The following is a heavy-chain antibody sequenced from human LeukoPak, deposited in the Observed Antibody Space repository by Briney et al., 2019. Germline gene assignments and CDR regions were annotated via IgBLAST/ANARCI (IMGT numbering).Heavy chain of an antibody. Sequence: SQTLSLTCAISGDSVSSKSAAGNWIRQSPSRGLGWLGRTYYRSKWNNDYAVSVRGRITINPDTSKNQFSLLLNSVTPEDTAMYYCARYSGLGVPDYWGQGTLVTVSS. CDR2: TYYRSKWNN. J-gene: IGHJ4*02. V-gene: IGHV6-1*01. D-gene: IGHD2-21*01. CDR3: ARYSGLGVPDY. CDR1: GDSVSSKSAA.